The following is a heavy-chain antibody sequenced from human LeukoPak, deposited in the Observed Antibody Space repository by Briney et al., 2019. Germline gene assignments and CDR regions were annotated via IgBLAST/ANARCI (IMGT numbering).Heavy chain of an antibody. Sequence: GGSLRLSCAASGFMFSNHAMSWVRQAPGKGLEWVSAISLSGHNAYYADSVKGRFTISRDNSKNTLSLQMNSLRAKDTAVYYCASYSTRNYWGQGTLVTVSS. V-gene: IGHV3-23*01. CDR2: ISLSGHNA. CDR1: GFMFSNHA. J-gene: IGHJ4*02. CDR3: ASYSTRNY. D-gene: IGHD2-2*01.